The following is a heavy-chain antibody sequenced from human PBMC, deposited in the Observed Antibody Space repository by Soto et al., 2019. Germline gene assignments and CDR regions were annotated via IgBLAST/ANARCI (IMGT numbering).Heavy chain of an antibody. CDR1: GYTFTSYA. Sequence: GASVKVSCKASGYTFTSYAMHWVRQAPGQRLEWMGWINAGNGNTKYSQKFQGRVTITRDTSASTAYMELSSLRSEDTAVYYCARRPTYSSSWYYWFDPWGQGTLVTVSS. V-gene: IGHV1-3*01. J-gene: IGHJ5*02. CDR2: INAGNGNT. CDR3: ARRPTYSSSWYYWFDP. D-gene: IGHD6-13*01.